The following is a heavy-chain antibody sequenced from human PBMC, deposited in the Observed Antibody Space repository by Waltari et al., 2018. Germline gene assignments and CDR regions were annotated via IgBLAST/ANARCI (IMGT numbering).Heavy chain of an antibody. V-gene: IGHV4-34*01. Sequence: QVQLQQWGAGLLKPSETLSLTCAVYGGSFSGYYWSWIRQPPGKGLEWIGEINHSGSTNYNPSLKSRVTISVDTSKNQFSLKLSSVTAADTAVYYCARVGLRGYCSGGSCRVNWFDPWGQGTLVTVSS. CDR1: GGSFSGYY. CDR2: INHSGST. D-gene: IGHD2-15*01. CDR3: ARVGLRGYCSGGSCRVNWFDP. J-gene: IGHJ5*02.